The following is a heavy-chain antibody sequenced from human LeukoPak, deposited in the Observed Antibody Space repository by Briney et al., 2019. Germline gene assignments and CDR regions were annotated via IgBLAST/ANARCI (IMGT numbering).Heavy chain of an antibody. J-gene: IGHJ4*02. CDR3: ARIEDYGGNSVNY. D-gene: IGHD4-23*01. Sequence: PSETLSLTCTVSGGSISSYYWSWIRQPPGKGLEWIGYIYYSGSTNYNPSLKSRVTISIDTSKNQFSLKLSSVTAADTAVYYCARIEDYGGNSVNYWGQGTLVTVSS. CDR2: IYYSGST. V-gene: IGHV4-59*01. CDR1: GGSISSYY.